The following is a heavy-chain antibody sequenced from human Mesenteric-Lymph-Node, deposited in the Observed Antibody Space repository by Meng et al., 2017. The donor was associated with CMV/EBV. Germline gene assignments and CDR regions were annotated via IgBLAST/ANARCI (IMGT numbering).Heavy chain of an antibody. Sequence: ASVKVSCKASGYTFTSYDLNWVRQAPGQGLEWMGRISSDTGDTNYAQNLQGRVTMTTDTSTSTAYMELSSLRSEDTAVYYCARGLDIVVVVAATPLYYYYGMDVWGQGTTVTVSS. CDR2: ISSDTGDT. D-gene: IGHD2-15*01. CDR1: GYTFTSYD. V-gene: IGHV1-18*01. CDR3: ARGLDIVVVVAATPLYYYYGMDV. J-gene: IGHJ6*02.